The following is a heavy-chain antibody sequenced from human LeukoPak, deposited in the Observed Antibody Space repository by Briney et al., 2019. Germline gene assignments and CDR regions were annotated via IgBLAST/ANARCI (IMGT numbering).Heavy chain of an antibody. CDR1: VFPYSDYY. J-gene: IGHJ5*02. V-gene: IGHV3-11*06. Sequence: GGPLTLFCAASVFPYSDYYVSWIRQAPGKGLEWDSYISSSSSYTNYADSVKGRFTIPRSNDKNSLYLKMNSLRAEDTAVYYCAATRGGYSNYWFDPWGQGTLVTVSS. CDR2: ISSSSSYT. CDR3: AATRGGYSNYWFDP. D-gene: IGHD4-11*01.